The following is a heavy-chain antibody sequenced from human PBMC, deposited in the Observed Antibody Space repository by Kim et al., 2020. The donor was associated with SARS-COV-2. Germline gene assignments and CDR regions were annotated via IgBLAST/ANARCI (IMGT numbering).Heavy chain of an antibody. D-gene: IGHD1-26*01. Sequence: SGSTNYNPSRKSRVTISVDTSKNQFSLKLSSVTAADTAVYYCARGLRSDYWGQGTLVTVSS. CDR3: ARGLRSDY. V-gene: IGHV4-34*01. J-gene: IGHJ4*02. CDR2: SGST.